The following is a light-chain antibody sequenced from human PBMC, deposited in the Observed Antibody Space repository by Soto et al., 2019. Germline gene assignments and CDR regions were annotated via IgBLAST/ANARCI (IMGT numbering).Light chain of an antibody. J-gene: IGKJ1*01. CDR3: QQYSTYPWT. CDR1: QSISTW. CDR2: DAS. V-gene: IGKV1-5*01. Sequence: DIQLTQSPSTLSASVGDRVSITCRASQSISTWLDWYQQKPGKAPKLLIFDASSLESSVSSRFSCRGSGTQFTLSIRSLQPNDFSTYYCQQYSTYPWTFGQEAKVEFK.